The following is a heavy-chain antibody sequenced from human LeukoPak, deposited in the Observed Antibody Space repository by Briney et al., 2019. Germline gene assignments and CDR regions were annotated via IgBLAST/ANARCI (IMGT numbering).Heavy chain of an antibody. Sequence: SETLSLTCTVSGGSISSYYWSWIRQPPGKGLEWIGYIYYSGSTNYNPSLKSRVTISVDTSKNQFSLKLSSVTAADTAVYYCAREIGPGWYGIDYWGQGTLVTVSS. D-gene: IGHD6-19*01. V-gene: IGHV4-59*01. J-gene: IGHJ4*02. CDR3: AREIGPGWYGIDY. CDR2: IYYSGST. CDR1: GGSISSYY.